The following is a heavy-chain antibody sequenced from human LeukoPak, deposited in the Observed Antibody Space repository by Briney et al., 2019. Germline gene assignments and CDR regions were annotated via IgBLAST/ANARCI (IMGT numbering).Heavy chain of an antibody. CDR2: INPNSGGT. J-gene: IGHJ4*02. CDR1: GYTFTGYY. Sequence: ASVKVSCKASGYTFTGYYMHWVRQAPGQGLEWMGWINPNSGGTNYAQKFQSRVTMTRDTSISTAYMELSRPRSDDTAVYYCARDRGDYGDYLEFDYWGQGTLVTVSS. CDR3: ARDRGDYGDYLEFDY. V-gene: IGHV1-2*02. D-gene: IGHD4-17*01.